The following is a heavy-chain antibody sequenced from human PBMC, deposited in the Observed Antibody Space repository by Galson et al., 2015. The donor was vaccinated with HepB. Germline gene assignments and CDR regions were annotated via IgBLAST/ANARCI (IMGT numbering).Heavy chain of an antibody. CDR2: ISYDGSNK. CDR3: AKALTPAMKVPAAMDY. V-gene: IGHV3-30*18. J-gene: IGHJ4*02. CDR1: GFTFSSYG. D-gene: IGHD2-2*01. Sequence: SLRLSCAASGFTFSSYGMRWVRQAQGKGLEWVAVISYDGSNKYYADSVKGRFTISRDNSKNTLYLQMNSLRAEDTAVYYCAKALTPAMKVPAAMDYWGQGTLVTVSS.